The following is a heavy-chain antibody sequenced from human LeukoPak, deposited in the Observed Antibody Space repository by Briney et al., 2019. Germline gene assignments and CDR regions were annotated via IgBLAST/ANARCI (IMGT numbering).Heavy chain of an antibody. J-gene: IGHJ4*02. D-gene: IGHD6-19*01. CDR3: AREYTLYRSGWFLDY. CDR2: INHSGST. Sequence: SETLSLTCTVSGGSIENHHWTWVRQPPGKGLEWIGEINHSGSTNYNPSLKSRVTISVDTSKNQFSLQLSSVTAADTAVYYCAREYTLYRSGWFLDYWGQGSVVTVSS. V-gene: IGHV4-34*01. CDR1: GGSIENHH.